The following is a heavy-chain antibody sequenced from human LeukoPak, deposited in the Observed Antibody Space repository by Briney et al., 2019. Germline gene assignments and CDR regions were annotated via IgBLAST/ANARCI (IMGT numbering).Heavy chain of an antibody. CDR1: GDSISSYY. V-gene: IGHV4-4*07. CDR2: IYTSGTT. CDR3: VREGTYCTHGVCYEY. J-gene: IGHJ4*02. D-gene: IGHD2-8*01. Sequence: TSETLSLTCTVSGDSISSYYWSWIRQPAGKGLQWIGRIYTSGTTNYNPSLKGRLTMSIDTSKNQFSLRLSSVTAADTAVYYCVREGTYCTHGVCYEYWGQGTLVTVSS.